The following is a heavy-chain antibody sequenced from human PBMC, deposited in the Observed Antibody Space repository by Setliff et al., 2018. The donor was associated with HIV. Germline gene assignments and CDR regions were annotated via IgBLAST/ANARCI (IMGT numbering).Heavy chain of an antibody. V-gene: IGHV4-59*01. CDR2: ITYSGST. Sequence: SETLSLTCTVSGGSISGYYWSWIRQPPGKGLEWIGYITYSGSTKYNPSLKSRVTISIDTSKNQFSLKLSSVTPADTAVYYCASHAPYTSSWNAAAFDIWGQGTPVTVSS. J-gene: IGHJ4*02. CDR3: ASHAPYTSSWNAAAFDI. D-gene: IGHD6-13*01. CDR1: GGSISGYY.